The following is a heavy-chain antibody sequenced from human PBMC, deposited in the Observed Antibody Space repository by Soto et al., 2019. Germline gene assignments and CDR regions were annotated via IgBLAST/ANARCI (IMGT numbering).Heavy chain of an antibody. D-gene: IGHD7-27*01. CDR3: ARQRGRYIPNWGSGRPDNWFDP. CDR1: GYTFTTYS. J-gene: IGHJ5*02. Sequence: VQLVQSGAEVKKPGASVTVSCKASGYTFTTYSVHWVRQAPGQSLEWMGGIKTDSGQTKYAQRFQGRVIITRATAATTVYMELNNLKSEDTAMYYCARQRGRYIPNWGSGRPDNWFDPWGQGTLVTVSS. V-gene: IGHV1-3*04. CDR2: IKTDSGQT.